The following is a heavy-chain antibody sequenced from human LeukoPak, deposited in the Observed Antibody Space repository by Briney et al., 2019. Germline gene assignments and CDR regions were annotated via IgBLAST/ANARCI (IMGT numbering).Heavy chain of an antibody. Sequence: ASVKVSCKASGYTFTSYDINWVRQATGQGLEWMGWMNPNSGGTNYAQKFQGRVTMTRDTSISTAYMELSRLRSDDTAVYYCARDLGLVGAKCWFDPWGQGTLVTVSS. CDR3: ARDLGLVGAKCWFDP. D-gene: IGHD1-26*01. CDR2: MNPNSGGT. CDR1: GYTFTSYD. V-gene: IGHV1-2*02. J-gene: IGHJ5*02.